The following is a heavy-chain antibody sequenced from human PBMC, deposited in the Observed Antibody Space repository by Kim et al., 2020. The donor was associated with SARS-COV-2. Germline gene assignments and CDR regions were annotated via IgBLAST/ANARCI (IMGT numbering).Heavy chain of an antibody. Sequence: GGSLRLSCAASGFTFSSYGMHWVRQAPGKGLEWVAVIWYDGSNKYYADSVKGRFTISRDNSKNTLYLQMNSLRAEDTAVYYCARGNRNELELKGGGMDVWGQGTTVTVSS. CDR3: ARGNRNELELKGGGMDV. D-gene: IGHD1-7*01. V-gene: IGHV3-33*01. CDR2: IWYDGSNK. CDR1: GFTFSSYG. J-gene: IGHJ6*02.